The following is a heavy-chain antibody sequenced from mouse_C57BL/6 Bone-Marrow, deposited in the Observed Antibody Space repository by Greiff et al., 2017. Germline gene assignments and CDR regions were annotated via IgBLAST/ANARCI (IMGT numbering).Heavy chain of an antibody. Sequence: VKLQESGAELVKPGASVKISCKASGYAFSSYWMNWVKQRPGKGLEWIGQIYPGDGDTNYNGKFKGKATLTADKSSSTAYMQLSSLTSEDSAVYFCAFRTGASAFAYWGQGTLVTVSA. D-gene: IGHD4-1*01. CDR2: IYPGDGDT. CDR3: AFRTGASAFAY. J-gene: IGHJ3*01. CDR1: GYAFSSYW. V-gene: IGHV1-80*01.